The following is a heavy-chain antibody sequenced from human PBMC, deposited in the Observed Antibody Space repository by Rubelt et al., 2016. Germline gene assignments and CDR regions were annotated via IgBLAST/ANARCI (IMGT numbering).Heavy chain of an antibody. CDR2: INPNTGGT. CDR3: ARDSPSDC. J-gene: IGHJ4*02. V-gene: IGHV1-2*02. Sequence: QVQLVQSGAEVKKPGASVKVSCKASGYTFTAYYMHWVRQAPGQGLEWMGSINPNTGGTYFAQKFQGRVTMNRETSSSTADMELTRLTSDDTAVYYCARDSPSDCWGQGTLVTVSS. CDR1: GYTFTAYY.